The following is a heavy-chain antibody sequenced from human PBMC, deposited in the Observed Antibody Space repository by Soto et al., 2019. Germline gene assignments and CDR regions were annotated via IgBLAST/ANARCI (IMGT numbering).Heavy chain of an antibody. J-gene: IGHJ4*02. CDR1: GYAIRNGNY. CDR3: TRVFGFWSGFSES. D-gene: IGHD3-3*01. Sequence: SETLSLTCDVSGYAIRNGNYWVCIRQSPGKGLEWIGSMFPNGSTYYKSSLKSRITISVDTSKNQFSLKLTSVTAADAAVYYCTRVFGFWSGFSESWGQGILVTVS. V-gene: IGHV4-38-2*01. CDR2: MFPNGST.